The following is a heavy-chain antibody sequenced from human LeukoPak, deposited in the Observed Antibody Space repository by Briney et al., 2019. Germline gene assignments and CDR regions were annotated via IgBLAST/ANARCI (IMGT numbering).Heavy chain of an antibody. Sequence: GASVKVSCKASGYTFTSYAINWVRQATGQGLEWMGWMNPNSGNTGYAQKLQGRVTMTRNTSISTAYMELSSLRSEDTAVYYCARKVTAIRGDWFAAWGQGSLVTVSS. V-gene: IGHV1-8*01. CDR2: MNPNSGNT. CDR3: ARKVTAIRGDWFAA. D-gene: IGHD2-21*02. J-gene: IGHJ5*02. CDR1: GYTFTSYA.